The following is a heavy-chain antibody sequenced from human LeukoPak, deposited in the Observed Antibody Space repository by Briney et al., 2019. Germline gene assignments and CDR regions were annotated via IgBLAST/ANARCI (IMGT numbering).Heavy chain of an antibody. V-gene: IGHV3-11*04. CDR1: GFPFSDFH. CDR2: ITSGGGFK. Sequence: GSLILSCVGAGFPFSDFHMSWIRQAPGKGLEWVSYITSGGGFKYYADSVKGRFSISRDDSKNSVFLQMNSLRVEDTAVYYCARVRPGSSGSYYRTSWGQGTLVTVSS. J-gene: IGHJ4*02. D-gene: IGHD3-22*01. CDR3: ARVRPGSSGSYYRTS.